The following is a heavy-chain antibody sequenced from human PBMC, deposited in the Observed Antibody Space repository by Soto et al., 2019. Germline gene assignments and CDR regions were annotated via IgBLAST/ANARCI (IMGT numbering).Heavy chain of an antibody. CDR1: GYTFTSYD. Sequence: SCKASGYTFTSYDINWVRQATGQGLEWMGWMNPNSGNTGYAQKFQGRVTMTRNTSMSTAYMELSSLRSEDTAVYYCARPRTGTLSIFDYWGQGTLVTVSS. CDR3: ARPRTGTLSIFDY. CDR2: MNPNSGNT. D-gene: IGHD1-1*01. J-gene: IGHJ4*02. V-gene: IGHV1-8*01.